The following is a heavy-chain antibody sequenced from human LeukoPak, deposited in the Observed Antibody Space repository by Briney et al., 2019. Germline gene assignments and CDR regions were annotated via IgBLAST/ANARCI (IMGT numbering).Heavy chain of an antibody. CDR1: GGSFSGYY. CDR2: INHSGST. D-gene: IGHD6-13*01. Sequence: QPSETLSLTCAVYGGSFSGYYWSWIRQPPGKGLEWIGEINHSGSTNYNPSLKSRVTISVDTSKNQFSLKLSSVTAADTAVYYCARGVAAAGTSHNWFDPWGQGTLVTVSS. J-gene: IGHJ5*02. V-gene: IGHV4-34*01. CDR3: ARGVAAAGTSHNWFDP.